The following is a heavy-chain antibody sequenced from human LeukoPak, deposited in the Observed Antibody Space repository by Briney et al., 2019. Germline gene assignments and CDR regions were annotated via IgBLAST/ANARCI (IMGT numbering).Heavy chain of an antibody. CDR1: GNCSDSYR. D-gene: IGHD1-26*01. J-gene: IGHJ4*02. CDR3: ARLLGAGDY. Sequence: GESLKISSTSSGNCSDSYRIGSGRQMPGKGLEWMGIIYPGDSDTRYSPSFQGQVTISADKSISTAYLQWSSLKASDTAMYYCARLLGAGDYWGQGALVTVSS. V-gene: IGHV5-51*01. CDR2: IYPGDSDT.